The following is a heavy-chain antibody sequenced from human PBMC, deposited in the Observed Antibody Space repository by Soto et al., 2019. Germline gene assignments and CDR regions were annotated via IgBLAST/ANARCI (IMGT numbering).Heavy chain of an antibody. J-gene: IGHJ4*02. D-gene: IGHD1-7*01. CDR3: AKNQERELPRVIDF. Sequence: GGSVRLSCATSGLTFSNYAMSWVRQAPGGGLEWVSSMSGSSSTTYYADSVRGRFTISRDRSKNTLYLQMSSLRAEDTALYYCAKNQERELPRVIDFWGQGTLVTVSS. CDR1: GLTFSNYA. V-gene: IGHV3-23*01. CDR2: MSGSSSTT.